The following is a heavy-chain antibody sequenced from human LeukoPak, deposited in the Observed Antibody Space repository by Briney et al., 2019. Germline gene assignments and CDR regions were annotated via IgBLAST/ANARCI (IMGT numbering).Heavy chain of an antibody. V-gene: IGHV4-61*08. CDR3: ARVGGYQLDAFDI. Sequence: SETLSLTCAVSGGSISSGGYSWSWIRQPPGKGLEWIGYIYYSGSTNYNPSLKSRVTISVDTSKNQFSLKLSSVTAADTAVYYCARVGGYQLDAFDIWGQGTMVTVSS. CDR2: IYYSGST. J-gene: IGHJ3*02. CDR1: GGSISSGGYS. D-gene: IGHD3-16*02.